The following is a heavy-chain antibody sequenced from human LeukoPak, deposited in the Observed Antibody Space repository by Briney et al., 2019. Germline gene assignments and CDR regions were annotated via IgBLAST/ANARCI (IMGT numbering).Heavy chain of an antibody. J-gene: IGHJ1*01. Sequence: SETLSLTCTVSGGSISSYYWNWIRQPAGKGLEWIGRIYSSGSTNYNPSLKSRVAMSVDTSKNQFSLKLSSVTAADTAVYYCASSSPGTEYFHHWGQGTLVTVSS. V-gene: IGHV4-4*07. CDR3: ASSSPGTEYFHH. CDR2: IYSSGST. CDR1: GGSISSYY.